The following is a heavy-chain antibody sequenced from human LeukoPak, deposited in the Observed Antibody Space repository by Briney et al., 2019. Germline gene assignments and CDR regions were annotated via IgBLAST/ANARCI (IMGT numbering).Heavy chain of an antibody. J-gene: IGHJ3*02. CDR1: GFSLSTSGMC. V-gene: IGHV2-70*11. CDR3: ARIRQADKIFGGDAFDM. Sequence: SGPALVKPTQTLTLTCTFSGFSLSTSGMCVSWIRQPPGKALEWLARIDWDDDKYYSTSLETRLTISKDTSKNQVVLRMTNMDPVDTATYYCARIRQADKIFGGDAFDMWGQGTMVTVSP. D-gene: IGHD3-3*01. CDR2: IDWDDDK.